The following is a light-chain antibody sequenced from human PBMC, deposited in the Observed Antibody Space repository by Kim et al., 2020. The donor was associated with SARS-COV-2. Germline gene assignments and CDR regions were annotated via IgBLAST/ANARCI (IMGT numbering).Light chain of an antibody. V-gene: IGKV3-20*01. CDR2: GAS. CDR3: QQYASSPPIT. J-gene: IGKJ5*01. Sequence: EIVLTQSPGTLSLSPGEGATLSCRASQSVGTTYLAWYQQKPGQPLRLIIYGASSRAIGIPDRFSGSGSGTDFTLTISRLEPEDFGVYYCQQYASSPPITFGQGTRLEIK. CDR1: QSVGTTY.